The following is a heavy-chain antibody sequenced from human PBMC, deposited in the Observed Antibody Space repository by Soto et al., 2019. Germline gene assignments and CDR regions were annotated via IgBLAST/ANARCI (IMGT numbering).Heavy chain of an antibody. Sequence: ESGGGLVQLGGSLRLSCATSGFILSDCAMNWVRQAPGKGLEWVSYISSSSSVIDYADSVKGRFTVSRDNARNSLYLQMNSLRAEDTAVYYCARDLSWGSNWYYYMDVWGKGTTVTVSS. J-gene: IGHJ6*03. V-gene: IGHV3-48*01. CDR2: ISSSSSVI. CDR1: GFILSDCA. CDR3: ARDLSWGSNWYYYMDV. D-gene: IGHD7-27*01.